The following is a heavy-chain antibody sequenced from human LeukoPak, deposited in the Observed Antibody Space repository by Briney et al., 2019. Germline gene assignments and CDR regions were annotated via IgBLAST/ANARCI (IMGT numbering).Heavy chain of an antibody. D-gene: IGHD6-19*01. V-gene: IGHV3-66*02. CDR1: GLTITNNH. CDR3: ARDPYSSGWYRWFDP. CDR2: LYCGGST. J-gene: IGHJ5*02. Sequence: GGSVRLSCAASGLTITNNHISWVRHARGEGLEWVSVLYCGGSTYYGDSLKGRFTMSRDDSKNPLYLQMNSLRVEDTAVYYCARDPYSSGWYRWFDPWGQGTLVTVSS.